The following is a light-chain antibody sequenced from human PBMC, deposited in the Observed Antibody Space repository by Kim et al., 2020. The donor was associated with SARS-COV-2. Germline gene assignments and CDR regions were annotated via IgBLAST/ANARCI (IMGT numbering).Light chain of an antibody. V-gene: IGKV3-15*01. CDR2: GAS. J-gene: IGKJ5*01. Sequence: EIVLTQSPVTLSVSPGERGTLSCRASQSVASNLAWYQQKPGQAPRLLIYGASTRATGIPARFSGSGSGTEFTLTISILQSEDFAVYYCQQYNNWPPITFGQGTRLEIK. CDR3: QQYNNWPPIT. CDR1: QSVASN.